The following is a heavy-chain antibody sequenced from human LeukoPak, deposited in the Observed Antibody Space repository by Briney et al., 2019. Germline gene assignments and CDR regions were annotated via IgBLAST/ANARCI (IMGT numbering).Heavy chain of an antibody. Sequence: GGSPRLSCVASGLSFSSYWMAWVRQAPGKGLEWVANIQYDGTHKFYADSVKGRFTISRDNAKNSLFLEMNSLRADDTAVYFCASSHDSSGNDWGQGTLVTVSS. J-gene: IGHJ4*02. CDR1: GLSFSSYW. V-gene: IGHV3-7*01. CDR3: ASSHDSSGND. CDR2: IQYDGTHK. D-gene: IGHD3-22*01.